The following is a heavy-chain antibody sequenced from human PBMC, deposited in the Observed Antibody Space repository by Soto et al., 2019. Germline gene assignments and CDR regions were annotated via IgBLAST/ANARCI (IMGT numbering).Heavy chain of an antibody. CDR2: INAGNGNT. V-gene: IGHV1-3*01. CDR3: ARGLLGYSYGSLGY. J-gene: IGHJ4*02. Sequence: AASVKVSCSASGYTFTSYAMHWGLQAPGQRIEWMGWINAGNGNTKYSQKFQGRVTITRETSASTAYMELRSLRSEDTAVYYCARGLLGYSYGSLGYWGQGTLVTVSS. CDR1: GYTFTSYA. D-gene: IGHD5-18*01.